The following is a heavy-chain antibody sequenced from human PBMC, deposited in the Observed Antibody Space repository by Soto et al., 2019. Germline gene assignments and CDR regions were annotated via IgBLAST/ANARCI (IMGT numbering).Heavy chain of an antibody. CDR1: GYTFTRYV. CDR2: INAGNSNT. D-gene: IGHD5-12*01. J-gene: IGHJ4*02. Sequence: QVQLVQSGAEVKKPGASVKVSCEASGYTFTRYVIHWVRQAPGQRLEWMGWINAGNSNTKYSQKFQDRVTITRDTSASTAYMELSSLRSEDTAVYYCATLIVDIVDTDKNDYWGQGTLVTVSS. V-gene: IGHV1-3*01. CDR3: ATLIVDIVDTDKNDY.